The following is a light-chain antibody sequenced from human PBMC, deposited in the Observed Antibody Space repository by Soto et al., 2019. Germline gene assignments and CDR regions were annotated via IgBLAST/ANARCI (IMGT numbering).Light chain of an antibody. CDR3: QQYNSYPIT. V-gene: IGKV1-16*01. Sequence: DIQMTQSPSSLSASVGDRVTITCRASQGISTYLNWYQQKPGKAPKLLIYAASSLQSGVPSRFSGSGSGTDFTLTISCLQSEDFATYYYQQYNSYPITFGQGTRLEIK. J-gene: IGKJ5*01. CDR1: QGISTY. CDR2: AAS.